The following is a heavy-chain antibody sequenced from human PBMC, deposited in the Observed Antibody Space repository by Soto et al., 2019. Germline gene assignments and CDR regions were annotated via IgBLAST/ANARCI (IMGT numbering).Heavy chain of an antibody. V-gene: IGHV3-74*01. J-gene: IGHJ4*02. CDR1: GFTFGNYW. CDR2: IDADGSSA. CDR3: ARSYGVGRSWGEFFNY. Sequence: VHLVESGGGLVKHGESLRLSCVASGFTFGNYWMHWVRQAPGKGLVWVSRIDADGSSANYTDSMKGRFTISRDNARNTLYLQVDSLRVEDTAVYYCARSYGVGRSWGEFFNYWGQGTLVTVSS. D-gene: IGHD1-26*01.